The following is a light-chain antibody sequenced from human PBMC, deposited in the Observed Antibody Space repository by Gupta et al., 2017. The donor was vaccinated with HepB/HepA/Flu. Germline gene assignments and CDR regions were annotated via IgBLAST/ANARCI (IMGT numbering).Light chain of an antibody. CDR1: QSGLYSSNSKNY. J-gene: IGKJ1*01. V-gene: IGKV4-1*01. Sequence: DIVMTQSPDSLAVSLGERATINCKSSQSGLYSSNSKNYLAWYQQKPGQPPKVLIYWASTRESGVPDRISGSGSGTYFSLTITILHAEDVAVYYCQQYVDTPRTFGQGTXVEIK. CDR2: WAS. CDR3: QQYVDTPRT.